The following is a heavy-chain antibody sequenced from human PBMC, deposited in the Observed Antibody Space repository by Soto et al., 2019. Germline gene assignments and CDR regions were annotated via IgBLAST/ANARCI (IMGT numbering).Heavy chain of an antibody. CDR1: GYTFSNYG. Sequence: GGSVKVSFKTSGYTFSNYGITWVRQAPGQPLEWLGWISLYSDGTNYAQKFQGRVSMTTDTSTTTAYMELRSLRSDDTAVYYCARVVPGAEAWFGPWGQGTLVTVSS. CDR3: ARVVPGAEAWFGP. D-gene: IGHD2-2*01. J-gene: IGHJ5*02. V-gene: IGHV1-18*01. CDR2: ISLYSDGT.